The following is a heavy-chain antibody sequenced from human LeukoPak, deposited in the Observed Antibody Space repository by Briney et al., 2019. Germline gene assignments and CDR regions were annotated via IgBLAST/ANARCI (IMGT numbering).Heavy chain of an antibody. CDR1: GFTFSSYA. Sequence: GGSLRLSCVASGFTFSSYAMSWVRQAPGKGLEWVSAISGSGVTTHYAGSVRGRFSISRDNSKNTLYLQMNSLRAEDTALYYCAKKVVVGATSPYSDFQDWGQGTLVTVSS. V-gene: IGHV3-23*01. CDR2: ISGSGVTT. D-gene: IGHD1-26*01. CDR3: AKKVVVGATSPYSDFQD. J-gene: IGHJ1*01.